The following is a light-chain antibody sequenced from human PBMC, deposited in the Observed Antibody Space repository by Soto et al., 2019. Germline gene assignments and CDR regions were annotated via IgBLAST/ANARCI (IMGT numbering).Light chain of an antibody. V-gene: IGKV1-39*01. J-gene: IGKJ4*01. Sequence: IRMTQSPSSFSASTGDRVTITGRASQSIRSYLNWYQENPGKAPKLLIYAASSLQSGVPSRFSGSGSGTDFTLTISSLQPEDFATYYCQQSYLTPLTFGGGTKVDIK. CDR1: QSIRSY. CDR2: AAS. CDR3: QQSYLTPLT.